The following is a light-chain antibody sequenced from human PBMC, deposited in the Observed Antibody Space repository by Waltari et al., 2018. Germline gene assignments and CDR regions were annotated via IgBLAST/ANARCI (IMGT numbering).Light chain of an antibody. Sequence: QTVVTQEPSLSVSPGGTVTLTCALSSGPLSTTSYAPWYQQPPGQAPRTLVYKANARSSGVPDRFSGSILGNTAALTITGAQADDESDYYCALYMGSGIWVFGGGTRLTVL. CDR1: SGPLSTTSY. CDR2: KAN. V-gene: IGLV8-61*01. J-gene: IGLJ3*02. CDR3: ALYMGSGIWV.